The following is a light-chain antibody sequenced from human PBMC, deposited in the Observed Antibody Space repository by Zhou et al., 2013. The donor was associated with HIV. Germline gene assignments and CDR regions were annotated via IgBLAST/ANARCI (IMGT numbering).Light chain of an antibody. CDR2: GAS. Sequence: DIQMTQSPSAMSASLGDRVTITCRASQGISNSLAWFQQKPGEVPKRLIYGASSLESGVPSRFSGRGSGTEFTLTISGLQPEDFATYYCQHIHYSRLTFGGGDQGG. CDR1: QGISNS. J-gene: IGKJ4*01. V-gene: IGKV1-17*03. CDR3: QHIHYSRLT.